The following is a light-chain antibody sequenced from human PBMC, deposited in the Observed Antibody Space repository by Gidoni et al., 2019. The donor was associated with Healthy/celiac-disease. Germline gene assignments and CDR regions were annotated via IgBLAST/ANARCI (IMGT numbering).Light chain of an antibody. V-gene: IGLV3-25*03. CDR2: KDS. CDR1: ALPKQY. J-gene: IGLJ2*01. Sequence: SYELTQPPSVSVSPGQTARITCSGDALPKQYAYWYHQKPGQAPVLVIYKDSERPSGIPERFSGSSSGTTVTLTISGVQAEDEADYYCQSADSSGTYHVVFGGGTKLTVL. CDR3: QSADSSGTYHVV.